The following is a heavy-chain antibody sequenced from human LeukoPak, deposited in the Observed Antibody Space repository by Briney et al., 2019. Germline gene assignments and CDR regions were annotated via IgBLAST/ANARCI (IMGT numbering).Heavy chain of an antibody. V-gene: IGHV4-59*08. CDR1: GGSISSYY. CDR2: IYYSGST. CDR3: ARTVVAANYYYYGMDV. Sequence: SETLSLTCTVSGGSISSYYWSWTRQPPGKGLEWIGYIYYSGSTNYNPSLKSRVTISVDTSKNQFSLKLSSVTAADTAVYYCARTVVAANYYYYGMDVWGQGTTVTVSS. J-gene: IGHJ6*02. D-gene: IGHD2-15*01.